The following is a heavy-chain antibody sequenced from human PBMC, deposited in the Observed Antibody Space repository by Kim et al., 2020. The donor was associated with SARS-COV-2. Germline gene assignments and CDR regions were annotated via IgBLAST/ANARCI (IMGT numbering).Heavy chain of an antibody. Sequence: DSVKGRCTISRENAKHTLYLQMNSLRAEDTAVYYCAKETAAAGTLSGMDVWGQGTTVTVSS. J-gene: IGHJ6*02. D-gene: IGHD6-13*01. CDR3: AKETAAAGTLSGMDV. V-gene: IGHV3-23*01.